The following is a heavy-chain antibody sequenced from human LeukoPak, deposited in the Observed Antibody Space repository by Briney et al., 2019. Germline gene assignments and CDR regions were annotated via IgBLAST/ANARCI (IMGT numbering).Heavy chain of an antibody. V-gene: IGHV4-59*08. D-gene: IGHD3-10*01. CDR3: ARHEVKYGSGTYPLGT. Sequence: SETLSLTCTLSGGSISSYYWSWIRQPPRKGLEWIGYIKYSVTTNYNPSLTSRVTISVDQSKNQFSLKLSSVTAADTAIYYCARHEVKYGSGTYPLGTWGQGTLVTVSS. CDR2: IKYSVTT. CDR1: GGSISSYY. J-gene: IGHJ5*02.